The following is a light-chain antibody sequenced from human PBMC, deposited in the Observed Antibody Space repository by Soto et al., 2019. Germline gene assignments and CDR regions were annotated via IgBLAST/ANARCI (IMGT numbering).Light chain of an antibody. CDR1: SSDIGSYNL. Sequence: QSALTQPASVSGSPGQSITISSTGTSSDIGSYNLVSWYQQHPGKAPKLMIYEGSKRPSGVSNRFSGSKSGNTASLTISGRQAEDEADYYCCSYAGSRVFGGGTKLTVL. V-gene: IGLV2-23*01. CDR3: CSYAGSRV. CDR2: EGS. J-gene: IGLJ3*02.